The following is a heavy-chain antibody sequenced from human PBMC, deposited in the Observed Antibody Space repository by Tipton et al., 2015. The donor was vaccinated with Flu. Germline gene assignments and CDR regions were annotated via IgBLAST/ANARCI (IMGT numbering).Heavy chain of an antibody. CDR3: ARDLTVDYDFWSGYHPPSYGMDV. CDR1: GFTFSSYE. V-gene: IGHV3-48*03. J-gene: IGHJ6*02. D-gene: IGHD3-3*01. Sequence: SLRLSCAASGFTFSSYEMNWVRQAPGKGLEWVSYISSSGSTIYYADSVKGRFTISRDNAKNSLYLQMNSLRAEDTAVYYCARDLTVDYDFWSGYHPPSYGMDVWGQGTTVTVSS. CDR2: ISSSGSTI.